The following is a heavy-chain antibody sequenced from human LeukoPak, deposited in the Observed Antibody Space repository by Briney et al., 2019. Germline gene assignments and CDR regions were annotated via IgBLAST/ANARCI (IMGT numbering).Heavy chain of an antibody. V-gene: IGHV4-30-2*01. CDR1: GGSISSGGYS. J-gene: IGHJ6*03. CDR3: ARSAYCSSTSCYPAYYYYYYMDV. CDR2: IYHSGST. D-gene: IGHD2-2*01. Sequence: SETLSLTCAVSGGSISSGGYSWSWIRQPPGKGLEWIGYIYHSGSTYYNPSLKSRVTISVDRSKNQFSLKLSSVTAADTAVYYCARSAYCSSTSCYPAYYYYYYMDVWGKGTTVTVSS.